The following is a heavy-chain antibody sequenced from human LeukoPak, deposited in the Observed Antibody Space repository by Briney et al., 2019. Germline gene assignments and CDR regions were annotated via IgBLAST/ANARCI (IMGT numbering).Heavy chain of an antibody. CDR1: GFSFSTYW. D-gene: IGHD3-16*01. CDR2: ITPDGSST. CDR3: SSQISRGGN. J-gene: IGHJ4*02. Sequence: GGSLRLSCAASGFSFSTYWMHWVRQVPGKGPEWVSHITPDGSSTNYADSVKGRFNISRDNAKNTLYLQMNSLRAEDTAVYYCSSQISRGGNWGQGTLVTVSS. V-gene: IGHV3-74*01.